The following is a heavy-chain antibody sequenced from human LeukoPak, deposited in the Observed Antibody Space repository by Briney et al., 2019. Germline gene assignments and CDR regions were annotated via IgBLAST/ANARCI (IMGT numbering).Heavy chain of an antibody. Sequence: ASVKVSCKTSGYTFTGYYMHWVRQAPGQGLEWMGWINPSSGGTDCAQKFQGRVTMTRDTSISTVYMELSRLRSDDTAVYYCARDRSRYFDYWGQGTLVTVSS. J-gene: IGHJ4*02. CDR2: INPSSGGT. V-gene: IGHV1-2*02. CDR3: ARDRSRYFDY. D-gene: IGHD3-16*02. CDR1: GYTFTGYY.